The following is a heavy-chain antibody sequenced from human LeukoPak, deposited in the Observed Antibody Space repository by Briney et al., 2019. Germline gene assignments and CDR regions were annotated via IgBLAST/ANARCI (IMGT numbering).Heavy chain of an antibody. CDR1: GDSLSSSTHY. CDR2: FFYTGNT. V-gene: IGHV4-39*07. D-gene: IGHD3-16*02. Sequence: SETLSLTCTLSGDSLSSSTHYWGWIRRSPGKGLEWIGNFFYTGNTYYNPSLKSRVTMSVDTSKNHFSLELTSVTAADTAFYYCARGPGPRYFDYWGQGTLVNVSS. CDR3: ARGPGPRYFDY. J-gene: IGHJ4*02.